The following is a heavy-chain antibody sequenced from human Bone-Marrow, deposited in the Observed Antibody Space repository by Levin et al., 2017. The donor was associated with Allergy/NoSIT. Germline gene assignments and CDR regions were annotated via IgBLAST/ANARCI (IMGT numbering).Heavy chain of an antibody. V-gene: IGHV4-39*01. J-gene: IGHJ3*02. CDR3: ARRNEADIVVRAFDI. D-gene: IGHD2-2*01. CDR2: IYYSGST. CDR1: GGSISSSSYY. Sequence: SETLSLTCTVSGGSISSSSYYWGWIRQPPGKGLEWIGSIYYSGSTYYNPSLKSRVTISVDTSKNQFSLKLSSVTAADTAVYYCARRNEADIVVRAFDIWGQGTMVTVSS.